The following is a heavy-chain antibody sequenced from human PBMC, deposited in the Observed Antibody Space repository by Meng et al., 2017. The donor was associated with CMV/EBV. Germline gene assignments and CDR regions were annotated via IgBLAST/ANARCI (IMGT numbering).Heavy chain of an antibody. V-gene: IGHV1-69*04. D-gene: IGHD3-3*01. J-gene: IGHJ5*02. CDR3: AREASPYYDFWSGSFYGWFDP. Sequence: SVKVSCKASGGTFSSYTISWVRQAPGQGLEWMGRIIPILGIANYAQKFQGRVTITADKSTSTAYMELSSLRAEDTAVYYCAREASPYYDFWSGSFYGWFDPWGQGTLVTVSS. CDR2: IIPILGIA. CDR1: GGTFSSYT.